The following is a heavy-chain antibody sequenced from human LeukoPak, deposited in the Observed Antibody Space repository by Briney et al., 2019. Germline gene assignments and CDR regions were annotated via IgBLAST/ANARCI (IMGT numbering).Heavy chain of an antibody. CDR3: AKDHGYSSGWYRAFFDY. Sequence: GGSLRLSCAASGFTFNTYAMSWVRQAPGKGLEWVSTISRSGGSTFYADSVKGRFTISRDNSKNTLYLQINSLRAEDTAVYYCAKDHGYSSGWYRAFFDYWGQGTLVTVSS. D-gene: IGHD6-19*01. J-gene: IGHJ4*02. V-gene: IGHV3-23*01. CDR2: ISRSGGST. CDR1: GFTFNTYA.